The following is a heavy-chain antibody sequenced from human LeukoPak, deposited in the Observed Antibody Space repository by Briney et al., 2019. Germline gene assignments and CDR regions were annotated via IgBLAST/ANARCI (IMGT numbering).Heavy chain of an antibody. D-gene: IGHD2-2*01. Sequence: GGSLRPSCAASGFTFSSYWMHWVRQAPGKGLVWVSRINSDGSSTSYADSVKGRFTISRDNAKNTLYLQMNSLRAEDTAVYYCASAYYSSTSCYPTWGQGTLVTVSS. J-gene: IGHJ5*02. V-gene: IGHV3-74*01. CDR2: INSDGSST. CDR1: GFTFSSYW. CDR3: ASAYYSSTSCYPT.